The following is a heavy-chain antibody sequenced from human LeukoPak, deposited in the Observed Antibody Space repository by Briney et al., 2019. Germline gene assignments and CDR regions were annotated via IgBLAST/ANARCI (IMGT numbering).Heavy chain of an antibody. CDR3: ARGGSGYEPFYFDY. J-gene: IGHJ4*02. CDR1: GYTFTGYY. D-gene: IGHD5-12*01. Sequence: ASVKVSCKASGYTFTGYYMHWVRQAPGQGLEWMGWINPNSGGTNYAQKFQGRVTMTRDTSISTAYMELSSLRSDDTAVYYCARGGSGYEPFYFDYWGQGTLVTVSS. CDR2: INPNSGGT. V-gene: IGHV1-2*02.